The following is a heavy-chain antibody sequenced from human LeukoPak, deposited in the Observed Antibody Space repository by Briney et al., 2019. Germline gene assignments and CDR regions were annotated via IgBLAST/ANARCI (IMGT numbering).Heavy chain of an antibody. CDR2: ISAYNGNT. Sequence: ASVKVSCKASGYTFTSYGISWVRQAPGQGLEWMGWISAYNGNTNYAQKLQRRVTMTTDTSTSTAYMELRSLRSDDTAVYYCARGSKSGLYYDFWSGYSDYWGQGPLVTVSS. CDR3: ARGSKSGLYYDFWSGYSDY. D-gene: IGHD3-3*01. CDR1: GYTFTSYG. V-gene: IGHV1-18*01. J-gene: IGHJ4*02.